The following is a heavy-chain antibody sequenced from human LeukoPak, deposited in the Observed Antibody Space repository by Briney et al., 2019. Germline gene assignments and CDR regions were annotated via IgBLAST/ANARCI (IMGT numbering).Heavy chain of an antibody. CDR1: GFTFSDYY. D-gene: IGHD3-22*01. J-gene: IGHJ4*02. CDR2: ISSSGSSI. V-gene: IGHV3-11*01. Sequence: GGSLRLSCAASGFTFSDYYMSWIRQAPGKGLEWVSYISSSGSSIYYADSVKGRFTISRDNAKNSLYLQMNSLRAEDTAVYYCARDGEFYYDSSSYWGQGTLVTVSS. CDR3: ARDGEFYYDSSSY.